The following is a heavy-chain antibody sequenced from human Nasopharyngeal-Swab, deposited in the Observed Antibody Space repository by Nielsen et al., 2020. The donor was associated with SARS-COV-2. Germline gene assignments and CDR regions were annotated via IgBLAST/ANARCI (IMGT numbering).Heavy chain of an antibody. CDR2: INSDGSNT. D-gene: IGHD2-15*01. CDR3: ARDTYSSGGSCYGYGMAV. V-gene: IGHV3-74*01. J-gene: IGHJ6*02. Sequence: GESLKISCAASGFTFSTYWMHWVRQAPGKGLVWLSQINSDGSNTTYADPVKGRFSISRDNAKNSLYLQMNSLRADDTAVYYCARDTYSSGGSCYGYGMAVWGQGTTVTVSS. CDR1: GFTFSTYW.